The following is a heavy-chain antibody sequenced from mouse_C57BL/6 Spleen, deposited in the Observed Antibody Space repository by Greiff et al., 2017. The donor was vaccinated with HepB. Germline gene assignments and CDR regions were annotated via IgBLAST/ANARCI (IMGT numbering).Heavy chain of an antibody. D-gene: IGHD3-2*02. CDR2: ISSGGSYT. V-gene: IGHV5-6*01. J-gene: IGHJ2*01. CDR3: ARHGGSAGYYFDY. CDR1: GFTFSSYG. Sequence: EVQVVESGGDLVKPGGSLKLSCAASGFTFSSYGMSWVRQTPDKRLEWVATISSGGSYTYYPDSVKGRFTISRDNAKNTLYLQMSSLTSEDTAMYYCARHGGSAGYYFDYWGKGTTLTVSS.